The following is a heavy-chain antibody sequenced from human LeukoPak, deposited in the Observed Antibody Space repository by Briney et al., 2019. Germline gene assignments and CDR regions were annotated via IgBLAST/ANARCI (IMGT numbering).Heavy chain of an antibody. CDR1: GFTFSSYD. CDR2: IGTAGDT. Sequence: GGSLRLSCAASGFTFSSYDMHWVRQATGKGLEWVSAIGTAGDTYYPGSVKGRFTISRENAKNSLYLQMNSLRAGDTAVYYCARADRGDYELDYWGQGTLVTVSS. V-gene: IGHV3-13*01. J-gene: IGHJ4*02. D-gene: IGHD4-17*01. CDR3: ARADRGDYELDY.